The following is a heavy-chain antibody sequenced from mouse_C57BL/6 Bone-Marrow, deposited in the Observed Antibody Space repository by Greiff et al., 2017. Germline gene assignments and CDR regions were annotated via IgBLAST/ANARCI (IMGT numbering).Heavy chain of an antibody. CDR2: IYPGSGST. V-gene: IGHV1-55*01. CDR1: GYTFTSYW. CDR3: ARSFITTGAGAY. Sequence: QVQLQQPGAELVKPGASVKMSCKASGYTFTSYWITWVKQRPRQGLEWIGDIYPGSGSTNYNEKFKSKATLTVDTSSSTAYMQLSSLTSEDSAVYYCARSFITTGAGAYWGQGTLVTVSA. D-gene: IGHD1-1*01. J-gene: IGHJ3*01.